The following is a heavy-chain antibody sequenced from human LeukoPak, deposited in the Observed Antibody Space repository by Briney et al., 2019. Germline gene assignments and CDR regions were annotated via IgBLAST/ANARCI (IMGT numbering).Heavy chain of an antibody. J-gene: IGHJ4*02. CDR1: GFTFSSYS. V-gene: IGHV3-21*01. Sequence: GGSLRLSCAASGFTFSSYSMNWVRQAPGKGLEWVSSISSSSSYIYYADSVKGRFTISRDNAKNSLYLQMNSPRAEDTAVYYCARTRPGGNYFDYWGQGTLVTASS. CDR3: ARTRPGGNYFDY. CDR2: ISSSSSYI. D-gene: IGHD3-16*01.